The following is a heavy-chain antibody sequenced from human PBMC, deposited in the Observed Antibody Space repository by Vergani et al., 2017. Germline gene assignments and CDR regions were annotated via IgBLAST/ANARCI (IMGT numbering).Heavy chain of an antibody. J-gene: IGHJ4*02. CDR3: ARPHGDILPPDPRRLDY. V-gene: IGHV1-46*03. CDR2: INPRGGST. CDR1: GYTFTSYY. Sequence: QVRLVQSGAAVKNPGASVKVSCKASGYTFTSYYMHWVRQAPGRGLDWMGIINPRGGSTTNARQFQGRLTMTRDKSTSTVYMDLSNLRSEDTAVYYCARPHGDILPPDPRRLDYWGQGTLVTVSS.